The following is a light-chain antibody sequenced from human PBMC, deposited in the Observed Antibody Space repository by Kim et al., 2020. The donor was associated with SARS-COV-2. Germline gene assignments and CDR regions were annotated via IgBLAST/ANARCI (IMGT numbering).Light chain of an antibody. J-gene: IGKJ1*01. CDR1: QSISGY. CDR3: QQRASWPVT. CDR2: DAS. V-gene: IGKV3-11*01. Sequence: LCPGETSTLSCGASQSISGYLAWYQQKLGQPPRLLIYDASNRATGIPARFSGSGSGTDFSLTISTLEPDDFAIYYCQQRASWPVTCGQETKVDIK.